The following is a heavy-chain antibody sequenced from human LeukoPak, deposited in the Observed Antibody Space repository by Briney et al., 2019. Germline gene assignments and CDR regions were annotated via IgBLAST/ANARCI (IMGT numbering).Heavy chain of an antibody. J-gene: IGHJ5*02. CDR1: GSTFTSYD. D-gene: IGHD3-10*01. V-gene: IGHV1-8*01. CDR3: TRDVLLYFGESSGFDP. CDR2: MNPNSGHT. Sequence: ASVKVSCEASGSTFTSYDINWVRQATGQGLEWMGWMNPNSGHTGYAQTFQGRITMTMNTSISTAYMELSSLTSGDTAVYYCTRDVLLYFGESSGFDPWGQGTLVTVSS.